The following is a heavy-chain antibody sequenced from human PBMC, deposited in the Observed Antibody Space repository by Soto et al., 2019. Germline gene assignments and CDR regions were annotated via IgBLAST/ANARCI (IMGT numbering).Heavy chain of an antibody. V-gene: IGHV3-23*01. CDR1: WGTCVGYG. D-gene: IGHD2-15*01. CDR3: AKKGLGSLTTFCSGSGCHYAFDM. Sequence: VLLRVWWGAAWGTCVGYGGRCIRQTQGKGLEWVAVISYGGNSTYYADSMKGHFTISRDNSKNTLYLQMNSLRAEDTAIYYCAKKGLGSLTTFCSGSGCHYAFDMWGQGTMVTVSS. J-gene: IGHJ3*02. CDR2: ISYGGNST.